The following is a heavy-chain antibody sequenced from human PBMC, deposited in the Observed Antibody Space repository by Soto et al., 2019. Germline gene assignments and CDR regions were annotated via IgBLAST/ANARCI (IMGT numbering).Heavy chain of an antibody. Sequence: SETLSLTCAFYVGSFSGYYWSWIRQPPGKGLEWIGEINHSGGTNYNPSLKSRVTISVDTSKNQFSLKLSSVTAADTAVYYCARGGVVVTAIQYWGQGTLVSVSS. V-gene: IGHV4-34*01. D-gene: IGHD2-21*02. CDR1: VGSFSGYY. CDR2: INHSGGT. J-gene: IGHJ4*02. CDR3: ARGGVVVTAIQY.